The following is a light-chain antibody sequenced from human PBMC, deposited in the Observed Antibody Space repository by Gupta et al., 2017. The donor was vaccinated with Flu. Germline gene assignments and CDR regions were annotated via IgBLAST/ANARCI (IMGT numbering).Light chain of an antibody. CDR2: CAS. CDR3: QQYGSSPFT. J-gene: IGKJ3*01. V-gene: IGKV3-20*01. CDR1: QSVSSSY. Sequence: ERATLSGRASQSVSSSYLAWYQQKPGQAPRLLIYCASSRATGIPDRFSGSGSGTDFTLTISRLEPEDFAVYICQQYGSSPFTFGPGTKVDIK.